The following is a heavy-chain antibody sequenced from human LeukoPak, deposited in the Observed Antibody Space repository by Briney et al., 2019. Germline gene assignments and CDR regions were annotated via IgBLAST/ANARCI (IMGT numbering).Heavy chain of an antibody. J-gene: IGHJ6*03. CDR1: GGFISSYY. CDR3: ARERATTGTTGYYYYYMDV. CDR2: IYTSGST. D-gene: IGHD1-1*01. Sequence: PSETLSLTCTVSGGFISSYYWSWIRQPAGKGLEWIGRIYTSGSTNYNPSLKSRVTMSVDTSKNQFSLKLSSVTAADTAVYYCARERATTGTTGYYYYYMDVWGKGTTVTVSS. V-gene: IGHV4-4*07.